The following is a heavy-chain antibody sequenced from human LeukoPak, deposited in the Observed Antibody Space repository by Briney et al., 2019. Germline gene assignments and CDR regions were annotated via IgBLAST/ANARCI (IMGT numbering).Heavy chain of an antibody. Sequence: GGSLRLSCAASGFTVSSNYMSWVRQAPGKGLEWVSVIYSGGSTYYADSMKGRFTTSRDNSKNTLYLQMNSLRAEDTAVYYCARDRRETMITFGGVMTAGWFDPWGQGTLVTVSS. V-gene: IGHV3-53*01. D-gene: IGHD3-16*01. CDR2: IYSGGST. CDR3: ARDRRETMITFGGVMTAGWFDP. J-gene: IGHJ5*02. CDR1: GFTVSSNY.